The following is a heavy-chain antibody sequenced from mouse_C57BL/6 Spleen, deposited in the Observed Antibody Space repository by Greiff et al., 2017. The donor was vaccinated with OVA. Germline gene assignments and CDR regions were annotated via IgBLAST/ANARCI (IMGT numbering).Heavy chain of an antibody. D-gene: IGHD1-1*01. J-gene: IGHJ3*01. CDR2: IYPSDSET. CDR1: GYTFTSYW. Sequence: QVHVKQPGAELVRPGSSVKLSCKASGYTFTSYWMDWVKQRPGQGLEWIGNIYPSDSETHYNQKFKDKATLTVDKSSSTAYMQLSSLTSEDSAVYYCARSRAGSFAYWGQGTLVTVSA. V-gene: IGHV1-61*01. CDR3: ARSRAGSFAY.